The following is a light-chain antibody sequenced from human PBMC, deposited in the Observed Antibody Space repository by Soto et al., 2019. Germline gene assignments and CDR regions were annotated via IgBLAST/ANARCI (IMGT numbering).Light chain of an antibody. V-gene: IGLV1-40*01. Sequence: QSVLTQPPSVSGAPGQRVTISCTGSSSNIGTSYDVHWYQQFPGTAPKLLIYGNNNRPSGVPDRFSGSKSGTSASLAIPGLQVEDEADYYCQSYDSSLSGVLFGGGTKLTVL. J-gene: IGLJ3*02. CDR1: SSNIGTSYD. CDR2: GNN. CDR3: QSYDSSLSGVL.